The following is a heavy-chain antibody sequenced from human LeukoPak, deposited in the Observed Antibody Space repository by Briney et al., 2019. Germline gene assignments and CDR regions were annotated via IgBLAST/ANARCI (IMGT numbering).Heavy chain of an antibody. CDR1: GFTFSSYA. Sequence: PGGSLRLSCAASGFTFSSYAMPWVRQPPGKGREWVAIVSNDGTDKKYEDSVAGQFTTSRDNSKNTVYLQMNSLSPEDTALYYCAKDRPNYYESSGPLEGDALDIWGQGTMVIVSS. CDR2: VSNDGTDK. J-gene: IGHJ3*02. V-gene: IGHV3-30*04. CDR3: AKDRPNYYESSGPLEGDALDI. D-gene: IGHD3-22*01.